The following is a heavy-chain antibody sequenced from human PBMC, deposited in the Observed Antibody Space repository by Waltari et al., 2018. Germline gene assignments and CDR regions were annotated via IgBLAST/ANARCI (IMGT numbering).Heavy chain of an antibody. CDR1: GYTFTGYY. CDR3: ARGGGSATNAFDI. J-gene: IGHJ3*02. Sequence: QVQLVQSGAEVKKPGASVKVSCKASGYTFTGYYMHWVRQAPGQGLEWMGGIIPIFGTANYAQKFQGRVTITTDESTSTAYMELSSLRSEDTAVYYCARGGGSATNAFDIWGQGTMVTVSS. D-gene: IGHD3-16*01. CDR2: IIPIFGTA. V-gene: IGHV1-69*01.